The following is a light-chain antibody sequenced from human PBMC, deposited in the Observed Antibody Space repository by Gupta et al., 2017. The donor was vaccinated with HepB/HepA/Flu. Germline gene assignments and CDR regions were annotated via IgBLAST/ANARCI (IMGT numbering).Light chain of an antibody. CDR3: QHYNSWRP. Sequence: EIVLPQSPATLSVSPGERATLTCRASQTVSSNLAWYQQKPGQAPRLLIYGASSRANGISRRFSGSGSGTEFTLTSSSRQSEDFAVYYWQHYNSWRPFGEGTKVEIK. CDR1: QTVSSN. V-gene: IGKV3-15*01. CDR2: GAS. J-gene: IGKJ1*01.